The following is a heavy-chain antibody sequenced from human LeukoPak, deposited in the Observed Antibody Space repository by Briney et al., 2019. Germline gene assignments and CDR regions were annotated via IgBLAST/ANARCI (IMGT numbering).Heavy chain of an antibody. CDR1: GYSFTGYY. Sequence: ASVKVPCKASGYSFTGYYIHWVRQAPGQGLEWMGWINPNSGGTNYAQKFQGRVTMTRDTSISTAYMELSRLISDDTAVYYCARTYSTSSITLDYWGQGTLVTVSS. CDR3: ARTYSTSSITLDY. V-gene: IGHV1-2*02. D-gene: IGHD6-6*01. CDR2: INPNSGGT. J-gene: IGHJ4*02.